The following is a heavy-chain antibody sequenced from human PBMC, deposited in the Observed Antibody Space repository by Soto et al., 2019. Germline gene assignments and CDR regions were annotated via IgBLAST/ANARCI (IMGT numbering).Heavy chain of an antibody. CDR1: GFAFSTYA. Sequence: GGSLRLSCAASGFAFSTYAMSWVRQAPGKGLEWVSGISGSGGSTYYADSVKGRFTISRDNSKNTLYLQMSSLRAEGTAVYFCAKDRYDSSGFFSYGFDVWGQGTTVTVS. CDR2: ISGSGGST. CDR3: AKDRYDSSGFFSYGFDV. D-gene: IGHD3-22*01. J-gene: IGHJ6*02. V-gene: IGHV3-23*01.